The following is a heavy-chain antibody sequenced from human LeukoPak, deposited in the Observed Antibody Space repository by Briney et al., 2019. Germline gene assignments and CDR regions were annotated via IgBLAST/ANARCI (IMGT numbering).Heavy chain of an antibody. V-gene: IGHV3-23*01. CDR3: ARLSPVTMIVVSYWYFDL. CDR2: ISGSGGST. J-gene: IGHJ2*01. CDR1: GFTFSSYA. D-gene: IGHD3-22*01. Sequence: PGGSLRLSCAASGFTFSSYAMSWVRQAPGKGLEWVSAISGSGGSTYYADSVKGRFTFSRDNAKSSLSLQMNSLRAEDTAVYYCARLSPVTMIVVSYWYFDLWGRGTLVTVSS.